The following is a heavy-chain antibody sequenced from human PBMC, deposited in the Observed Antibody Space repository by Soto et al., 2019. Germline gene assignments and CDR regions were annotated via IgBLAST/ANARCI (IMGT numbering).Heavy chain of an antibody. CDR2: ISGGGDST. V-gene: IGHV3-23*01. J-gene: IGHJ4*02. Sequence: EVQLLESGGGLVQPGGSLRLSCAASGFTFNNYAMTWVRRAPGKGLEGVSAISGGGDSTSYGDSVKGRFTVSRDGSNTKLYLQMSSLRAEETALYYCAKGRGGSGSLTPRVDFWGQGTLVTVSS. CDR3: AKGRGGSGSLTPRVDF. D-gene: IGHD3-10*01. CDR1: GFTFNNYA.